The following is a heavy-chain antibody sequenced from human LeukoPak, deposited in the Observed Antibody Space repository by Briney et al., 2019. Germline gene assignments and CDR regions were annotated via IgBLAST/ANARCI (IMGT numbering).Heavy chain of an antibody. CDR3: ARGPVVAVAGTFDY. D-gene: IGHD6-19*01. Sequence: PSETLSLTCAVYGGSFSGYYWSWIRQPPGKGLEWIGEINHSGSTNYNPSLKSRVTISVDTPKNQFSLKLSSVTAADTAVYYCARGPVVAVAGTFDYWGQGTLVTVSS. V-gene: IGHV4-34*01. CDR1: GGSFSGYY. J-gene: IGHJ4*02. CDR2: INHSGST.